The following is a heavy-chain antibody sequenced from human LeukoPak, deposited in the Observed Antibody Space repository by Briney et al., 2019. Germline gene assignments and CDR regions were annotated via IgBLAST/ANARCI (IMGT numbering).Heavy chain of an antibody. D-gene: IGHD4-17*01. CDR1: GFTFSSYA. CDR3: AKPSYGDPLDAFDI. CDR2: ISDRSDKT. J-gene: IGHJ3*02. V-gene: IGHV3-23*01. Sequence: GGSLRLSCAASGFTFSSYAMNWVRQAPGKGLEWVSTISDRSDKTYYADSVRGRFTISRDNSKNTLFLQMSSLRAEDTAVYYCAKPSYGDPLDAFDIWGQGTMVTVSS.